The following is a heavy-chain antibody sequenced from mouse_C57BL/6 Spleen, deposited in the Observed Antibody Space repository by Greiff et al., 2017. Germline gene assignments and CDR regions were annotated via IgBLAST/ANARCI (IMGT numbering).Heavy chain of an antibody. D-gene: IGHD2-13*01. Sequence: SGAELVRPGASVTLSCKASGYTFTDYEMHWVKQTPVHGLEWIGAIDPETGGTAYNQKFKAKAILTVDKSSSTAYMELRSLTAEDSAVYYCTREKVDGDSVGFAYWGQGTLVTVSA. CDR2: IDPETGGT. CDR1: GYTFTDYE. V-gene: IGHV1-15*01. J-gene: IGHJ3*01. CDR3: TREKVDGDSVGFAY.